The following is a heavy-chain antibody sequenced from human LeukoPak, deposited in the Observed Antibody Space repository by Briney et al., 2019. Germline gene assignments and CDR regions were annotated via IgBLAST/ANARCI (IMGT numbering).Heavy chain of an antibody. J-gene: IGHJ4*02. V-gene: IGHV4-39*01. CDR2: IYYSGST. D-gene: IGHD3-22*01. Sequence: SETLSLTCTVSGGSISSSSYYWGWIRQPPGKGLEWIGSIYYSGSTYYNPSLKSRVTISVDTSKNQFSLKLSSVTAADTAVYYCARLADYYDSSGYYYAPFDYWGQGTLVTVSS. CDR3: ARLADYYDSSGYYYAPFDY. CDR1: GGSISSSSYY.